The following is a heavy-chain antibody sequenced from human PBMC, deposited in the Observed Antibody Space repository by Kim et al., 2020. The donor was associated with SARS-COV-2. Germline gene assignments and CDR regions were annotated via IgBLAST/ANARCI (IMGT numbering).Heavy chain of an antibody. Sequence: GGSLRLSCAASGFTFSSYGMHWVRQAPGKGLEWVAVIWYDGSNKYYSDSVKGRFTISRDNSNNTLYLQMNTLRAEDTAVYYCAKDFGVVAAFNWFFDLWGHGTLVTVSS. CDR2: IWYDGSNK. D-gene: IGHD2-15*01. CDR3: AKDFGVVAAFNWFFDL. CDR1: GFTFSSYG. V-gene: IGHV3-33*06. J-gene: IGHJ2*01.